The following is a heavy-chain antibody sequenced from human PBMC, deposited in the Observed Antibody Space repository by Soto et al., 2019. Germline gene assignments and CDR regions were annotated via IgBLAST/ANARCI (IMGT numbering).Heavy chain of an antibody. CDR3: ARVGATGEAFDI. CDR2: IKQDGSVK. Sequence: EAQLVESGGGLVQPGGSLRLSCPASGFTFSSYWMTWVRQAPGMGLEWVATIKQDGSVKYCVDSVKGRFTISRDNAKNSLYLQMNSLRAEDTAVYYCARVGATGEAFDIWGQGTMVTVSS. CDR1: GFTFSSYW. V-gene: IGHV3-7*01. D-gene: IGHD1-26*01. J-gene: IGHJ3*02.